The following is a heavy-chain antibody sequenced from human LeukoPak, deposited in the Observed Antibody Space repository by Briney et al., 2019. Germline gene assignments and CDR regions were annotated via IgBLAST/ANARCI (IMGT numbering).Heavy chain of an antibody. V-gene: IGHV3-23*01. CDR2: ISGSGLST. Sequence: GGSLRLSCAASGFTFSSSAMSWVRQAPGKGLEWVSAISGSGLSTYYADSMKGRFTISRDKSKNTLYLQMNSLRAEDTAVYYCAKGRGSGWYWALDYWGQGTLVTVSS. J-gene: IGHJ4*02. CDR1: GFTFSSSA. CDR3: AKGRGSGWYWALDY. D-gene: IGHD6-19*01.